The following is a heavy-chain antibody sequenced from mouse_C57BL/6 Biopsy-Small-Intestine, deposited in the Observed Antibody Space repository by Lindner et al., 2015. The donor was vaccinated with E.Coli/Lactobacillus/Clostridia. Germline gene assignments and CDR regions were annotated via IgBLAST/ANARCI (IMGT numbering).Heavy chain of an antibody. V-gene: IGHV5-17*01. Sequence: QLQESGGGLVKPGGSLKLSCAASGFTFSDYGMHWVRQAPEKGLEWVAYISSFSIIYYADTVKGRFTISRDNAKNTLFLQMTSLRSEDTAMYFCAREDYGSTYGWYFDVWGTGTTVTVSS. CDR3: AREDYGSTYGWYFDV. J-gene: IGHJ1*03. D-gene: IGHD1-1*01. CDR1: GFTFSDYG. CDR2: ISSFSII.